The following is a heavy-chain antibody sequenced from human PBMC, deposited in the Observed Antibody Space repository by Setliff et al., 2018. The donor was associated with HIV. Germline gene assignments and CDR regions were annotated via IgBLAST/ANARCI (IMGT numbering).Heavy chain of an antibody. CDR1: GFTFSDYY. CDR3: ARDNGDYYYYYMDA. CDR2: ISSSSSSYT. J-gene: IGHJ6*03. V-gene: IGHV3-11*06. Sequence: LSLSCAASGFTFSDYYMSWIRQAPVKGLEWVSYISSSSSSYTNYADSVKGRFTISRDNAKNSLYLQVNSLRAEDTAVYYCARDNGDYYYYYMDAWGKGTTVTVSS. D-gene: IGHD2-8*01.